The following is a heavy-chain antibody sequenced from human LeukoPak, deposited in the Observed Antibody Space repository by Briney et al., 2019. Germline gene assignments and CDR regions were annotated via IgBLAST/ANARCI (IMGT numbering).Heavy chain of an antibody. CDR3: ARDRSGYGDYFDY. V-gene: IGHV1-69*05. CDR1: GYTFTSYG. Sequence: SVKVSCKASGYTFTSYGISWVRQAPGQGLEWMGRIIPIFGTANYAQKFQGRVTITTDESTSTAYMELSSLRSEDTAVYYCARDRSGYGDYFDYWGQGTLVTVSS. CDR2: IIPIFGTA. D-gene: IGHD4-17*01. J-gene: IGHJ4*02.